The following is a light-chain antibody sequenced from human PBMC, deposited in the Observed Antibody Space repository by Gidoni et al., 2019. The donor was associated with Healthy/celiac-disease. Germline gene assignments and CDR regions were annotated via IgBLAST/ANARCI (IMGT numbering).Light chain of an antibody. V-gene: IGKV3-20*01. J-gene: IGKJ1*01. CDR3: QQYGSSPLT. CDR2: GAS. Sequence: EIVLTHSPGTLSLSPGERATLSCRASQSVSSSYLAWYQQKPGQAPRLLIYGASSRATGIPDRFSGSGSGTDFTLTISRLEPEDFAVYYCQQYGSSPLTFGQXTKVEIK. CDR1: QSVSSSY.